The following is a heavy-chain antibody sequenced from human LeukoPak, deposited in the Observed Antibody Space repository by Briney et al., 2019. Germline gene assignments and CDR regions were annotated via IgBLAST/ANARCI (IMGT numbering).Heavy chain of an antibody. Sequence: GGSLRLSCAASGFTFSSYAMHWVRQAPGKGLEWVAVISYDGSNKYYADSVKGRFTISRDNSKNTLYLQMNSLRAEDTAVYYCARDKGCSSTSCRYYYYYYMDVWGKGTTVTVSS. V-gene: IGHV3-30-3*01. J-gene: IGHJ6*03. CDR1: GFTFSSYA. CDR2: ISYDGSNK. CDR3: ARDKGCSSTSCRYYYYYYMDV. D-gene: IGHD2-2*01.